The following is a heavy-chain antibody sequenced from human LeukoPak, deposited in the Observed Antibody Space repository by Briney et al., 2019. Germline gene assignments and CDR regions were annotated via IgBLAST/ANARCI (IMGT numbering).Heavy chain of an antibody. CDR2: ISWNSGSI. CDR1: GFTFDDYA. Sequence: PGRSLRLSCAASGFTFDDYAMHWVRQAPGKGLEWVSGISWNSGSITYADSVKGRFTISRDNARNTLYLQMNSLRGEDTAVFYCARVSTGAWYFHLWGRGTLVTVSS. CDR3: ARVSTGAWYFHL. V-gene: IGHV3-9*01. J-gene: IGHJ2*01. D-gene: IGHD7-27*01.